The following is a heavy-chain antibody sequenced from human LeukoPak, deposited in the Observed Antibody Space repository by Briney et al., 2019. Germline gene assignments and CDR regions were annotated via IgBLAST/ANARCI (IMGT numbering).Heavy chain of an antibody. V-gene: IGHV3-30*18. J-gene: IGHJ4*02. CDR1: GFTFSSYG. D-gene: IGHD6-19*01. CDR2: ISYDGSNK. CDR3: AKDPGSGWDYYFDY. Sequence: GGSLRLSCAASGFTFSSYGMHWVRQAPGKGLEWVAVISYDGSNKYYADSVKGRFTISRDNSKNTLYLQMNSLRAEDTAVYCCAKDPGSGWDYYFDYWGQGTLVTVSS.